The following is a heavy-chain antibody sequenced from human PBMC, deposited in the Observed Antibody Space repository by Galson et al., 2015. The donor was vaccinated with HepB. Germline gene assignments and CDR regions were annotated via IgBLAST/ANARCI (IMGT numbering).Heavy chain of an antibody. CDR3: ARDVGCCSGGSCYVH. J-gene: IGHJ4*02. CDR2: IYYSGNT. V-gene: IGHV4-59*01. D-gene: IGHD2-15*01. CDR1: GGSISSYY. Sequence: ETLSLTCTVSGGSISSYYWSWIRQPPGKGLEWIGYIYYSGNTNYNPSLKSRVTISVDTSKKQFSLKLTSVTAADTAVYYCARDVGCCSGGSCYVHWGQGTLVTVSS.